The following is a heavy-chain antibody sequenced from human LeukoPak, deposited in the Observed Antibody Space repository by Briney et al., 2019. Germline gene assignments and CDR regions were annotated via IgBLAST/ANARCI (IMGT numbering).Heavy chain of an antibody. CDR1: GYSFSSGYY. D-gene: IGHD4-23*01. CDR2: SDHSGST. J-gene: IGHJ4*02. CDR3: ARDSGVVREPFDY. V-gene: IGHV4-38-2*02. Sequence: SETLSLSCTLSGYSFSSGYYWGWIRSPPGKGMEWIGISDHSGSTHSNTSLKSRVTISVETSKNQISMKLSSLTAADTAADYCARDSGVVREPFDYWGQGTLVTVSS.